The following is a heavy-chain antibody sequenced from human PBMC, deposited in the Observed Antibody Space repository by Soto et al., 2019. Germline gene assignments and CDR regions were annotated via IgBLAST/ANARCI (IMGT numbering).Heavy chain of an antibody. Sequence: EVQLVQSGAEVKKPGESLKISCKGSGYSFTSYWIGWVRQMPGKGLEWMGIIYPGDSDTRYSPSFQGQVTISADKSISTAYLQWSSLKASDTAMYYCARQGGRSLRWYPDYYYYYGMDVWGQGTTVTVSS. V-gene: IGHV5-51*01. CDR2: IYPGDSDT. J-gene: IGHJ6*02. D-gene: IGHD4-17*01. CDR1: GYSFTSYW. CDR3: ARQGGRSLRWYPDYYYYYGMDV.